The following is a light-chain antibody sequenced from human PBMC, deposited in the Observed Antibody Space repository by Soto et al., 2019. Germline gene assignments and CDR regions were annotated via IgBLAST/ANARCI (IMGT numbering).Light chain of an antibody. CDR2: GNN. V-gene: IGLV1-40*01. Sequence: QSVLTQPPSVSGAPGQRVTISCTGSSSNIGAGYEVHWYQQLPGTAPKLLIYGNNNRPSGVPDRFSGSKSGTSASLAITGLQAEDEADYYCQSYDSSLSALYVYGTGTKVTLL. CDR1: SSNIGAGYE. CDR3: QSYDSSLSALYV. J-gene: IGLJ1*01.